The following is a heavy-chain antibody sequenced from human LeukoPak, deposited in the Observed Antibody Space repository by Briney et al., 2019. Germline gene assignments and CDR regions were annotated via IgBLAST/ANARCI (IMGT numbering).Heavy chain of an antibody. V-gene: IGHV3-23*01. CDR3: AKDRMQQLVFDY. D-gene: IGHD6-13*01. J-gene: IGHJ4*02. Sequence: PGGSLRLSCAASGFTFSSYAMSWVRQAPGKGLEWVSAISGSGGSTCYADSVKGRFTISRDNSKNTLYLQMNSLRAEDTAVYYCAKDRMQQLVFDYWGQGTLVTVSS. CDR2: ISGSGGST. CDR1: GFTFSSYA.